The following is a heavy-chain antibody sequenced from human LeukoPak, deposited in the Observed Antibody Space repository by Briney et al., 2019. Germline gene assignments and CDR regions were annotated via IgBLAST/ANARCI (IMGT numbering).Heavy chain of an antibody. CDR2: IYYSGST. CDR1: GGSISSGGYY. V-gene: IGHV4-31*03. CDR3: ARSVGYAHAFDI. D-gene: IGHD3-16*01. J-gene: IGHJ3*02. Sequence: SETLSLTCTVSGGSISSGGYYWSWIRQHPGKGLEWIGYIYYSGSTYYNPSLKSRVTISVDTSKNQFSLKLSSVTAADTAVYYRARSVGYAHAFDIWGQGTMVTVSS.